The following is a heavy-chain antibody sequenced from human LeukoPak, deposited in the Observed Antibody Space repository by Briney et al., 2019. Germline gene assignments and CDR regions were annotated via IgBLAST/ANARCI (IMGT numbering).Heavy chain of an antibody. CDR1: GFTFRSYA. CDR2: VWYDGNKK. CDR3: AKGQGSYYPYYYMDD. D-gene: IGHD1-26*01. Sequence: GGSLRLSCAASGFTFRSYAMHWVRQAPGKGLKWVAVVWYDGNKKYYADSVKGRFTISRDNSENTLHLQMDSLRVEDMAVYYYAKGQGSYYPYYYMDDWGTGTTVTVSS. J-gene: IGHJ6*03. V-gene: IGHV3-33*06.